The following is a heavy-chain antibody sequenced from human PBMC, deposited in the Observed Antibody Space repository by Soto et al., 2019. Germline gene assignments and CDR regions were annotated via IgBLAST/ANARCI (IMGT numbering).Heavy chain of an antibody. V-gene: IGHV1-3*01. CDR1: GYTFTSYA. D-gene: IGHD3-22*01. J-gene: IGHJ4*02. Sequence: ASVKVSCKASGYTFTSYAMHWVRQAPGQRLEWMGWINAGNGNTKYSQKFQGRVTITGDTSASTAYMELSSLRSEDTAVYYCASSDYYDSSGYYPGSIDYWGQGILVTVSS. CDR2: INAGNGNT. CDR3: ASSDYYDSSGYYPGSIDY.